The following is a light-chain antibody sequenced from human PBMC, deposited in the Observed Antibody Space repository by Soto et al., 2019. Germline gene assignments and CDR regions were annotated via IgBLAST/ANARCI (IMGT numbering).Light chain of an antibody. CDR1: QGISSY. V-gene: IGKV1-9*01. CDR2: AAS. CDR3: QQLNSYPFMYT. J-gene: IGKJ2*01. Sequence: DIQLTQSPSFLSASVGDRVTITCRASQGISSYLAWYQQKPGKAPKLLIYAASTLQSGVPSRFSGSGSGTEFTVTISSLQPEDFATYYCQQLNSYPFMYTFGQGTKLEIK.